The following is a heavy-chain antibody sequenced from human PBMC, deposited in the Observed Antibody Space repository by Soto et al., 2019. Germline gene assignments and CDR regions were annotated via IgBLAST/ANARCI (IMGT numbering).Heavy chain of an antibody. D-gene: IGHD4-4*01. CDR3: ARPHNNYAAD. V-gene: IGHV5-51*01. Sequence: GESLKISCKGSGYSFGSYWIGWVRQRPGKGLEWMAIINPGGSESRYSTSFQGQVTISVDKSISNAYLQWSSLKASDTAMYYCARPHNNYAADWGQGTLVTVSS. CDR2: INPGGSES. J-gene: IGHJ4*02. CDR1: GYSFGSYW.